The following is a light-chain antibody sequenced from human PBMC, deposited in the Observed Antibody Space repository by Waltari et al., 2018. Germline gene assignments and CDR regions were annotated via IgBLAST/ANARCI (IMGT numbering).Light chain of an antibody. J-gene: IGKJ4*01. CDR1: QTVRTTY. CDR3: QQYDSSPLT. CDR2: GAS. V-gene: IGKV3-20*01. Sequence: EIVLTQSPGTMSLSPGESATLSCRASQTVRTTYLAWYQQKPGQAPTLLIYGASSRATGIPDRFSGSGSGTDFSLTISSLEPEDFAVYYCQQYDSSPLTFGGGTKVEIK.